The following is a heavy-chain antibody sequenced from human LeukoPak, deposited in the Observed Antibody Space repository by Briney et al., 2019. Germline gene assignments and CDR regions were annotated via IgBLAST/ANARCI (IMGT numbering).Heavy chain of an antibody. Sequence: SETLSLTCIVSGASISTNTHYWGWVRQPPGKGLEWIASIHHTGTPYYNPSLKSRVTISVDTSKNQFSLQFSSVIAADTAVYYCMRHASGEPPRYWGQGTLVIVSS. V-gene: IGHV4-39*01. CDR1: GASISTNTHY. J-gene: IGHJ4*02. CDR3: MRHASGEPPRY. CDR2: IHHTGTP. D-gene: IGHD7-27*01.